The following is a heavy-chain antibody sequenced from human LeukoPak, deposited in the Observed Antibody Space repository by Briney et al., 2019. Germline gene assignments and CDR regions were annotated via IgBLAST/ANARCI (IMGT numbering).Heavy chain of an antibody. D-gene: IGHD4-11*01. Sequence: ASVKVSCKASGYTFTGYYMHWVRQAPGQGLEWMGWINPNSGGTNYAQKFQGRVTMTRDPSISTAYMELSRLRSDDTAVYYCAREWYSISPYALLGAFDIWGQGTMVTVSS. V-gene: IGHV1-2*02. CDR1: GYTFTGYY. J-gene: IGHJ3*02. CDR3: AREWYSISPYALLGAFDI. CDR2: INPNSGGT.